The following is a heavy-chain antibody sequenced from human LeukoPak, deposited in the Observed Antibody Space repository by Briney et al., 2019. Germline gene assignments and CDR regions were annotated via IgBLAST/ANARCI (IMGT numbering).Heavy chain of an antibody. CDR1: GFTFSSYG. Sequence: PGGSLRLSCAASGFTFSSYGMNWVRQAPGKGLEWVSSIGGSGGSTYYADSVKGRFTISRDNSKNTLYLQMNSLRAEDTALYYCVVSRCGGDCYGTFDYWGQGTLVTVSS. CDR3: VVSRCGGDCYGTFDY. CDR2: IGGSGGST. D-gene: IGHD2-21*02. J-gene: IGHJ4*02. V-gene: IGHV3-23*01.